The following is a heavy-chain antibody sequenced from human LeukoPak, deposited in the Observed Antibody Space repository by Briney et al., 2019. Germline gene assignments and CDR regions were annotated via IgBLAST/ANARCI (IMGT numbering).Heavy chain of an antibody. CDR1: GYTLTDLS. Sequence: GASVKVSCKVSGYTLTDLSMHWVRQAPGKGLEWMGGFDPEDGETIYAQKFQGRVTMTEDTSTDTAYMELSSLRSEDTAVYYCATEGRSRGIAAPYGMDVWGQGTTVTVSS. CDR2: FDPEDGET. J-gene: IGHJ6*02. D-gene: IGHD6-6*01. V-gene: IGHV1-24*01. CDR3: ATEGRSRGIAAPYGMDV.